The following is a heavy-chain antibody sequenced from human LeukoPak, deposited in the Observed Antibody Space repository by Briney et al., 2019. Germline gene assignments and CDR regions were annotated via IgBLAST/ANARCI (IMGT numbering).Heavy chain of an antibody. J-gene: IGHJ4*02. D-gene: IGHD2-2*01. CDR2: INPNRGGT. Sequence: ASVKVSCKASGYIFTGYYMHWVRQAPGQGLEWMGWINPNRGGTNNAQKFQGRVTMTRDTSINTAYIELSRLRSDDTAVYYCAREVGARRRFDYWGQGTLVTVSS. CDR3: AREVGARRRFDY. CDR1: GYIFTGYY. V-gene: IGHV1-2*02.